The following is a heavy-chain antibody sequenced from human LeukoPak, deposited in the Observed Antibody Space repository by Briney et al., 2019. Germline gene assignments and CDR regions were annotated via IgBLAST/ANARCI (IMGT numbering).Heavy chain of an antibody. J-gene: IGHJ4*02. Sequence: SETLSLTCTVSGGSISSYYWSWIRQPPGKGLEWIGYIYYSGSTNYNPSLKSRVTISVDTSKNQFSLKLSSVTAADTAVYYCARSGDCGGDCYSSTPFGYWGQGTLVTVSS. CDR1: GGSISSYY. CDR2: IYYSGST. V-gene: IGHV4-59*01. D-gene: IGHD2-21*01. CDR3: ARSGDCGGDCYSSTPFGY.